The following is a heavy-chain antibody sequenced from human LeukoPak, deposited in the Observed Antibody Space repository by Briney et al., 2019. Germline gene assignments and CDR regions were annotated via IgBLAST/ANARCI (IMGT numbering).Heavy chain of an antibody. CDR3: ARHLYGIYDSSGYYYPAFDP. CDR2: IYYSGST. J-gene: IGHJ5*02. Sequence: PSETLSLTCTVSGGSISSYYWSWIRQPPGKGLEWIGYIYYSGSTNYNPSLKSRVTISVDTSKNQFSLKLSSVTAADTAVYCCARHLYGIYDSSGYYYPAFDPWGQGTLVTVSS. CDR1: GGSISSYY. D-gene: IGHD3-22*01. V-gene: IGHV4-59*01.